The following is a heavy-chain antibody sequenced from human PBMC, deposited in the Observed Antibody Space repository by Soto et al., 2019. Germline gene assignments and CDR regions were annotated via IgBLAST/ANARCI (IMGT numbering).Heavy chain of an antibody. Sequence: QVQLVQSGAEVKKPGSSVKVSCKASGGTFSSYAISWVRQAPGQGLEWMGGIIPIFGTANYAQKFQGRVTITADESTSTDYRELSSLRSADTAWYYCAREVSHPNSSSWYYNYCYGMDVWGQGTTVTVSS. J-gene: IGHJ6*02. CDR2: IIPIFGTA. D-gene: IGHD6-13*01. CDR1: GGTFSSYA. CDR3: AREVSHPNSSSWYYNYCYGMDV. V-gene: IGHV1-69*01.